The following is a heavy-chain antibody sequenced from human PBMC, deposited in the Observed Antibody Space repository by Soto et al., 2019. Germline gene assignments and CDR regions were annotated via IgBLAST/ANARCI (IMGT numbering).Heavy chain of an antibody. D-gene: IGHD3-10*01. Sequence: SETLSLTCTVSGGSISSYYWSWIRKPPGKGLEWIGYIYYSGSTNYNPSLKSRVTISVDTSKNQFSLKLSSVTAADTAVYYCARFTMVRALGWFGPWGQVTLVAVAS. CDR3: ARFTMVRALGWFGP. V-gene: IGHV4-59*01. CDR2: IYYSGST. J-gene: IGHJ5*02. CDR1: GGSISSYY.